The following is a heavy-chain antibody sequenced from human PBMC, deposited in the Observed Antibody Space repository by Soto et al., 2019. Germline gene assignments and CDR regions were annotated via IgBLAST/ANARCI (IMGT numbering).Heavy chain of an antibody. CDR1: GGSISSYY. CDR2: IYYSGST. J-gene: IGHJ4*02. V-gene: IGHV4-59*08. D-gene: IGHD6-19*01. Sequence: SETLSLTCTVSGGSISSYYWSWIRQPPGKGLEWIGYIYYSGSTNYNPSLKSRVTISVDTSKNQFSLKLSSVTAADTAVYYCARHWIAVAGISLGYFDYWGQGTLVTVSS. CDR3: ARHWIAVAGISLGYFDY.